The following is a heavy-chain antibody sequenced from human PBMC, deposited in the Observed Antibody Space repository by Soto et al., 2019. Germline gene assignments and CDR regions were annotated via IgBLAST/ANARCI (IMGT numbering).Heavy chain of an antibody. CDR2: IWYDGSNK. CDR1: GFTFSSYG. CDR3: ARTYSGYDLYYYYGMDV. Sequence: QVQLVESGGGVVQPGRSLRLSCAASGFTFSSYGMHWVRQAPGKGLEWVAVIWYDGSNKYYADSVKGRFTISRDNSKNTLYLQMNSLRAEDTAVYYCARTYSGYDLYYYYGMDVWGQGTTVTVSS. D-gene: IGHD5-12*01. J-gene: IGHJ6*02. V-gene: IGHV3-33*01.